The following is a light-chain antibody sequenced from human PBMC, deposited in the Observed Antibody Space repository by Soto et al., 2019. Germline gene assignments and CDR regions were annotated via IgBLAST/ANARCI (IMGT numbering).Light chain of an antibody. CDR1: QSVSNN. V-gene: IGKV3-15*01. CDR3: QQYNKWPQWT. CDR2: GAS. J-gene: IGKJ1*01. Sequence: EIEMMQSPATLSVSPGERATLSCRASQSVSNNLAWYQQKPGQAPRLLIYGASTRATGIPARFSGSGSGTEFTLTISSLQSEDFALYYCQQYNKWPQWTCGQGTKVDI.